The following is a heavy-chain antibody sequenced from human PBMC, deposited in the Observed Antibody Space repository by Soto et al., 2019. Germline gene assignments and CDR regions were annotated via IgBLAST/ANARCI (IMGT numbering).Heavy chain of an antibody. Sequence: GASVKVSCKTSGYTFTDYAMHWVRQAPGQRLEWMGWINAGNGNTKFSQKFQGRVTITSDTSASTDYMELSSLRSEDTAVYYCARDLGGWTDYWGQGTLVTVSS. J-gene: IGHJ4*02. CDR1: GYTFTDYA. CDR2: INAGNGNT. V-gene: IGHV1-3*01. D-gene: IGHD6-19*01. CDR3: ARDLGGWTDY.